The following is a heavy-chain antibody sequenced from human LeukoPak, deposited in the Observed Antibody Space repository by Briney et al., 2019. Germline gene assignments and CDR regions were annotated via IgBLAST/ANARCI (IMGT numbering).Heavy chain of an antibody. CDR1: GFTFDNYA. Sequence: PGGSLRLSCASSGFTFDNYAMHWVRQAPGKGLEWVGRIKSKADGGTTDCAAPVKDRFTISRNDSENTLYLQMNSLKTEDTAVYYCITDPGWWLRAWGQGTLVTVSS. CDR2: IKSKADGGTT. D-gene: IGHD5-12*01. V-gene: IGHV3-15*01. J-gene: IGHJ5*02. CDR3: ITDPGWWLRA.